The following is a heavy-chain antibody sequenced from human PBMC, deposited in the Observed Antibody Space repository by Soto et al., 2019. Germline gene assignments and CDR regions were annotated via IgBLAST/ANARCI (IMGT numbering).Heavy chain of an antibody. D-gene: IGHD7-27*01. Sequence: SETLSLTCSVSGDSIRGGGHYWNWMRQFPGKGLEWIGYVYHSGSTHYTPSLRGRLTISIDTSKNQFSLRLISVTAADTALYYCARDTGLAPTVWGYWGHGTQVTVSS. CDR1: GDSIRGGGHY. CDR3: ARDTGLAPTVWGY. CDR2: VYHSGST. V-gene: IGHV4-31*03. J-gene: IGHJ4*03.